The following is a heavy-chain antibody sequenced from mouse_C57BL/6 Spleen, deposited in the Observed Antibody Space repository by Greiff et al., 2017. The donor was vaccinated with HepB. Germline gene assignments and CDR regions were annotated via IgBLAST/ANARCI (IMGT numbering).Heavy chain of an antibody. CDR3: ARANGHY. CDR2: IDPSDSYT. CDR1: GYTFTSYW. J-gene: IGHJ2*01. Sequence: VQLQQPGAELVKPGASVKLSCKASGYTFTSYWMQWVKQRPGQGLEWIGEIDPSDSYTNYNQKFKGKATLTVDTSSSTAYMQLSSLTSEDSAVYYCARANGHYWGQGTTLTVSS. V-gene: IGHV1-50*01. D-gene: IGHD1-2*01.